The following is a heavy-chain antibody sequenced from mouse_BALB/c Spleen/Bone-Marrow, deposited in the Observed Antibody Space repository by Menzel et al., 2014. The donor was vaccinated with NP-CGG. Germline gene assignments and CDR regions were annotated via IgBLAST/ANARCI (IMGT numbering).Heavy chain of an antibody. Sequence: EVKLMESGTVLARPGAAVKMSCKASGYTFSNYWMHWVKQRPGQGLEWIGTTYPGNSDTTYNQKFKGKATLTAVTSTSTAYMELSSLTNEDSAVYYCTTLARNKFDYWGQGTTLTVSS. V-gene: IGHV1-5*01. J-gene: IGHJ2*01. CDR3: TTLARNKFDY. D-gene: IGHD3-1*01. CDR2: TYPGNSDT. CDR1: GYTFSNYW.